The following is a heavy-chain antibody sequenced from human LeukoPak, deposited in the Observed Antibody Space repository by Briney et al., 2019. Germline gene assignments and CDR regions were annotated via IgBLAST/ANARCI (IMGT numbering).Heavy chain of an antibody. CDR2: IKHDASEK. J-gene: IGHJ4*02. CDR3: ARDRESTGYDLYDY. V-gene: IGHV3-7*01. CDR1: GFTFSSYW. Sequence: GSLRLSCAASGFTFSSYWMAWVRQTPGKGLEWVANIKHDASEKYYVDSVKGRFTISRDNAQNSFYLQMNSLRAEDTAVYYCARDRESTGYDLYDYWGQGTLVTVSS. D-gene: IGHD5-12*01.